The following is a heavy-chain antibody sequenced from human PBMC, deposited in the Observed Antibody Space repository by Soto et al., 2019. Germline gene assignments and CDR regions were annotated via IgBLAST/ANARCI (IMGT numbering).Heavy chain of an antibody. Sequence: GASVKVSCKASGGTFSSYAISWVRQAPGQGLEWMGGIIPIFGTANYAQKFQGRVTITADESTSTAYMELSSLRSEDTAVYYCARSSGLVATIKYYYYGMDVWGQGTTATVSS. CDR2: IIPIFGTA. CDR1: GGTFSSYA. D-gene: IGHD5-12*01. V-gene: IGHV1-69*13. J-gene: IGHJ6*02. CDR3: ARSSGLVATIKYYYYGMDV.